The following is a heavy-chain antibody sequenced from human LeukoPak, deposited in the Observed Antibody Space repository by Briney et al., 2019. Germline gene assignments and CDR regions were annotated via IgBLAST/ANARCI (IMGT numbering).Heavy chain of an antibody. CDR2: TSGSI. CDR1: GASISSHY. D-gene: IGHD3/OR15-3a*01. V-gene: IGHV4-59*11. Sequence: SKTLSLTCAVSGASISSHYWSWIRQPPGKGLEWNGYTSGSISDNPSLKSRVAVSVDPSQNQVSLSLTSVTAADTAVYYCARVLAIFGLDTTDFYMDVWGKGTTVTVSS. CDR3: ARVLAIFGLDTTDFYMDV. J-gene: IGHJ6*03.